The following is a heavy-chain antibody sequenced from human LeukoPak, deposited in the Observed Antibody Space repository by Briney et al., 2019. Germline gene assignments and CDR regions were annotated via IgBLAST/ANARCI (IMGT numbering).Heavy chain of an antibody. D-gene: IGHD6-19*01. V-gene: IGHV1-69*13. CDR3: ARDSRAYSSGWSSDY. J-gene: IGHJ4*02. Sequence: GASVKVSCKASGYTFTSYGISWVRQAPGQGLEWMGGIIPIFGTANYAQKFQGRVTITADESTSTAYMELSSLRSEDTAVYYCARDSRAYSSGWSSDYWGQGTLVTVSS. CDR2: IIPIFGTA. CDR1: GYTFTSYG.